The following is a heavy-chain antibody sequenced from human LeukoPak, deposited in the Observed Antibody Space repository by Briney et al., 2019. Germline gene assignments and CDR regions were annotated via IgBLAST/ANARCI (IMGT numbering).Heavy chain of an antibody. J-gene: IGHJ4*02. Sequence: GGSLRLSCAASGFSVSDYSISWIRQSPGKGPEWISYVMSGRGSTNYADSVEGRFTISRDNAKSSVALQLDGLRADDTAVYFCTRERRGSYYAFESWGQGTLVTVSS. CDR1: GFSVSDYS. V-gene: IGHV3-11*05. D-gene: IGHD3-16*01. CDR2: VMSGRGST. CDR3: TRERRGSYYAFES.